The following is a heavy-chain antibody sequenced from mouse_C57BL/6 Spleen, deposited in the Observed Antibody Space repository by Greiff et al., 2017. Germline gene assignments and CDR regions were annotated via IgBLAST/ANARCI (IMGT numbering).Heavy chain of an antibody. D-gene: IGHD3-3*01. CDR3: ARVGRAYFDY. CDR2: IDPSDSYT. V-gene: IGHV1-69*01. Sequence: QVQLQQPGAELVMPGASVKLSCKASGYTFTSYWMHWVKQRPGQGLEWIGEIDPSDSYTNYNQKFKGKSTLTVDKSSSTAYMQLSSLTSEDSAVYYCARVGRAYFDYWGKGTTLTVSS. CDR1: GYTFTSYW. J-gene: IGHJ2*01.